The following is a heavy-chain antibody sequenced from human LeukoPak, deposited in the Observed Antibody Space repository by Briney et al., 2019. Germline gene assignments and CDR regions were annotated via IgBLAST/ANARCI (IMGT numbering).Heavy chain of an antibody. CDR3: ARLGGASTGPNYYYDSSGYYSPIDY. CDR1: GFTFSSYW. Sequence: GGSLRLSCAASGFTFSSYWMHWVRQAPGKGLVWVPRINSDGSSTSYADSVKGRFTISRDNAKNTLYLQMNSLRAEDTAVYYCARLGGASTGPNYYYDSSGYYSPIDYWGQGTLVTVSS. CDR2: INSDGSST. D-gene: IGHD3-22*01. V-gene: IGHV3-74*01. J-gene: IGHJ4*02.